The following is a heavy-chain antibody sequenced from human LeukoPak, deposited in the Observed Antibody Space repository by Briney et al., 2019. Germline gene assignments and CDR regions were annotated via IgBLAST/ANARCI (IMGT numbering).Heavy chain of an antibody. CDR2: IAGRGDIS. CDR3: AKGALGGYYYWYFDL. CDR1: GFIFRNYA. V-gene: IGHV3-23*01. J-gene: IGHJ2*01. Sequence: GGSLRLSCAASGFIFRNYAISWVRQAPGRGLEWVSGIAGRGDISYYADSVKGRFTISRDNSKNTLYLQMNSLRAEDTAVYYCAKGALGGYYYWYFDLWGRGTLVTVSS. D-gene: IGHD3-22*01.